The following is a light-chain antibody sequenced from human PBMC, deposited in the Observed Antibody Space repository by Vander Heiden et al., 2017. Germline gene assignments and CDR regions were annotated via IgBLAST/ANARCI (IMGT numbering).Light chain of an antibody. J-gene: IGLJ3*02. Sequence: QSVLTQPPSASGTPGQRVTISCSGSSSNIGSNYVYWYQQHPGPAPKLLIYRNNQRPSGVPDRFSGSKSGTSASLAISGLRSEDEADYYCAAWDDSLSGWVFGGGTKLTVL. CDR2: RNN. CDR3: AAWDDSLSGWV. CDR1: SSNIGSNY. V-gene: IGLV1-47*01.